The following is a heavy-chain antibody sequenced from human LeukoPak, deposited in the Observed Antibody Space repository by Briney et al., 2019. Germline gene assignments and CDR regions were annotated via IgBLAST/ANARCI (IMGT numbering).Heavy chain of an antibody. CDR1: GFTFTTYW. J-gene: IGHJ4*02. V-gene: IGHV3-74*01. CDR3: VREGLECSGSSCQRAAFDY. Sequence: GGSLRLSCAASGFTFTTYWMHWVPPPPRKGLVWVARIKGDGSSTRHADSMKGRFTISRDNAKNTLYLQMNSLREDDSAVYYCVREGLECSGSSCQRAAFDYWGQGTLVTVSS. CDR2: IKGDGSST. D-gene: IGHD2-2*01.